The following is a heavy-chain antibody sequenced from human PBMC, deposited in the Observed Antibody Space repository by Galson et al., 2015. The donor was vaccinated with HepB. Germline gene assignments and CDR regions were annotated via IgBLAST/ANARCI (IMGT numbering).Heavy chain of an antibody. D-gene: IGHD4-11*01. J-gene: IGHJ6*03. CDR3: AKDITLDYSNYRGSYYYYYMDA. CDR1: GFTFSNYW. CDR2: INGALTIT. V-gene: IGHV3-74*01. Sequence: SLRLSCAASGFTFSNYWMHWVRQAPGKGLVWVSRINGALTITNYADSVKGQFTISRDNARNTLYLQMNSLRAEDTALYYCAKDITLDYSNYRGSYYYYYMDAWGKGTTVTVSS.